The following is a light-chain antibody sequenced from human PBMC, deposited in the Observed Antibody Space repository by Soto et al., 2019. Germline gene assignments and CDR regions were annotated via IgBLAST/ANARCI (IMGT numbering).Light chain of an antibody. CDR2: DAS. CDR3: QHRSNWPWT. V-gene: IGKV3-11*01. J-gene: IGKJ1*01. Sequence: EIELTQSPATLSLSPGERATLSCRASQSVRSNLAWYQQKPGQAPRLLIYDASNRATGIPARFSGSGSGTDFTLAISSLEPEDFAVYYCQHRSNWPWTFGQGTKVEIK. CDR1: QSVRSN.